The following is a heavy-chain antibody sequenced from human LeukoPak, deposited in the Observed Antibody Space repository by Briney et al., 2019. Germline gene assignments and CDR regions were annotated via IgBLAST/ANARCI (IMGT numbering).Heavy chain of an antibody. CDR3: ARGAQKILSFGEYPSDAFDI. CDR2: ISYDGNKK. D-gene: IGHD3-10*01. J-gene: IGHJ3*02. V-gene: IGHV3-30-3*01. Sequence: GGSLRLSCTASGFTFSNFVMHWVRQPPGKGLQWVTEISYDGNKKTYVDSVKGRFTISRDNSKNTLYLQMNSLRDEDTAVYYCARGAQKILSFGEYPSDAFDIWGQGTMVSVSS. CDR1: GFTFSNFV.